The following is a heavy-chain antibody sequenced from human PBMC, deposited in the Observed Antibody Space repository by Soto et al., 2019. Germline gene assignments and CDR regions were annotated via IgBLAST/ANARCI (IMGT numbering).Heavy chain of an antibody. CDR1: GFTFSSYA. CDR3: AKDDVTPYSSSWSLQS. D-gene: IGHD6-13*01. Sequence: ESGGGLVQPGGSLRLSCAASGFTFSSYAMSWVRQAPGKGLEWVSAISGSGGSTYYADSVKGRFTISRDNSKNTLYLQMNSLRAEDTAVYYCAKDDVTPYSSSWSLQSWGQGTLVTVSS. CDR2: ISGSGGST. V-gene: IGHV3-23*01. J-gene: IGHJ5*02.